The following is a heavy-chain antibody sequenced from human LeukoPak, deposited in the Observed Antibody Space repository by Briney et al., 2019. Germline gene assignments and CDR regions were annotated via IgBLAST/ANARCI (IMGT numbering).Heavy chain of an antibody. Sequence: GGSLRLSCAASGFTFSSYWMSWVRQAPGKGLEWVANIKQDGSEKYYVDSVKGRFTISRDNAKNSLYLQMNSLRAEDTAVYYCARDAAYYYDSSGYYSDYWGQGTLVTVSS. D-gene: IGHD3-22*01. CDR3: ARDAAYYYDSSGYYSDY. V-gene: IGHV3-7*01. J-gene: IGHJ4*02. CDR2: IKQDGSEK. CDR1: GFTFSSYW.